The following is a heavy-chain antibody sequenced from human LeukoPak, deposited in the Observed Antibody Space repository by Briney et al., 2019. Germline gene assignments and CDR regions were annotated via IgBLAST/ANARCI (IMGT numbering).Heavy chain of an antibody. Sequence: PSETLSLTCAVYGGSLSGYYWSWIRQPPGKGLEWIGEINHSGSTNYNPSLKSRVTISVDTSKNQFSLKLSSVTAADTAVYYCARLRFRPPYYYGSGSSHFDYWGQGTLVTVSS. D-gene: IGHD3-10*01. J-gene: IGHJ4*02. CDR1: GGSLSGYY. CDR3: ARLRFRPPYYYGSGSSHFDY. V-gene: IGHV4-34*01. CDR2: INHSGST.